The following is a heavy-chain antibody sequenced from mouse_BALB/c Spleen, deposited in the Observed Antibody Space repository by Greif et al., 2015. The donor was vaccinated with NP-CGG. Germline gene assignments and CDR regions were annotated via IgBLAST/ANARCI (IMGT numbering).Heavy chain of an antibody. CDR1: GFTFGDYY. CDR2: ISDGGSHT. J-gene: IGHJ1*01. D-gene: IGHD2-1*01. Sequence: EVQLVESGGGLVKPGGSLKLSCAASGFTFGDYYMYWVRQTPEKRLEWVATISDGGSHTYYPDSVKGRFTISRDYAKNNLYLQMSSLKSEDTAMYYCARDGNYWYFDVWGAGTTVTVSS. V-gene: IGHV5-4*02. CDR3: ARDGNYWYFDV.